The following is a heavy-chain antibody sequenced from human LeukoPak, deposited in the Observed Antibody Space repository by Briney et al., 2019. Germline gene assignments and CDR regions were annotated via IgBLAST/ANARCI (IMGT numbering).Heavy chain of an antibody. CDR2: IIPIFGTA. J-gene: IGHJ4*02. V-gene: IGHV1-69*05. D-gene: IGHD3-22*01. CDR3: ARDRFPYYYDSSGYFDY. CDR1: GGTFSSYA. Sequence: ASVKVSCKASGGTFSSYAISWVRQAPGQGLEWMGGIIPIFGTANYAQKFQGRVTITTDESTSTAYMELSRLRSEDTAVYYCARDRFPYYYDSSGYFDYWGQGTLVTVSS.